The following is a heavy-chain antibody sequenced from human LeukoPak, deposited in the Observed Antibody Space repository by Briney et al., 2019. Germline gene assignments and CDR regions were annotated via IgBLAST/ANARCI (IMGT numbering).Heavy chain of an antibody. D-gene: IGHD3-3*01. J-gene: IGHJ6*03. CDR2: IIPIFGTA. V-gene: IGHV1-69*06. CDR3: ARHGDYYYYYMDV. CDR1: GYTFTDSY. Sequence: ASVKVSCKASGYTFTDSYMHWVRQAPGQGLEWMGGIIPIFGTANYAQKFQGRVTITADKSTSTAYMELSSLRSEDTAVYYCARHGDYYYYYMDVWGKGTTVTVSS.